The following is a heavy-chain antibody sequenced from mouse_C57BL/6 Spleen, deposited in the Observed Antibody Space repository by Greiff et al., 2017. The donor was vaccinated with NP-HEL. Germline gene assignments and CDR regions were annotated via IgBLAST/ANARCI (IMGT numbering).Heavy chain of an antibody. CDR3: ARGGMDY. J-gene: IGHJ4*01. CDR1: GYTFTSYW. Sequence: QVQLQQPGAELVMPGASAKLSCKASGYTFTSYWMHWVKQRPGQGLEWIGEIDPSDSYTNYNQKFKGKSTLTVDKSSSTAYMQLSSLTSEDSAVYYCARGGMDYWGQGTSVTVSS. CDR2: IDPSDSYT. V-gene: IGHV1-69*01.